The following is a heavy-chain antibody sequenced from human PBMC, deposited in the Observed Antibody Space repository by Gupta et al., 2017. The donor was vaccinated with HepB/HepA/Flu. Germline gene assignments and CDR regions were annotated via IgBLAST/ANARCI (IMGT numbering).Heavy chain of an antibody. CDR1: GFTFDDYG. CDR2: IKWNGGST. CDR3: AREGSGVNCSSTSCYWYDYYYYMDV. Sequence: EVQLVESGGRVVRPGGSLRPSCAASGFTFDDYGMIWVRQAPGKGLEWVSGIKWNGGSTGYADSVKGRFTISRDNAKNSLYLQMNSLRAEDTALYYCAREGSGVNCSSTSCYWYDYYYYMDVWGKGTTVTVSS. V-gene: IGHV3-20*04. D-gene: IGHD2-2*01. J-gene: IGHJ6*03.